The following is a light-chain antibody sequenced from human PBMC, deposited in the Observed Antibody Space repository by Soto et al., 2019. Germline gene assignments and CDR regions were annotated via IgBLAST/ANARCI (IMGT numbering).Light chain of an antibody. CDR3: QQYNDYPWT. CDR1: QNIITR. CDR2: DAS. J-gene: IGKJ1*01. Sequence: DIQMTQSPSTLSASVGDRVTFTCRASQNIITRLAWYQQRPGKAPKLLIYDASTLESGVSSRFSGGGSRTEFSLTISSLQPEDFSTFYCQQYNDYPWTFGQGTKVEVK. V-gene: IGKV1-5*01.